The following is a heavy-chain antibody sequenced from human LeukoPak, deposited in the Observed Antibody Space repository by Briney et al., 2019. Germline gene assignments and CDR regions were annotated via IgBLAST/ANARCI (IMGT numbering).Heavy chain of an antibody. J-gene: IGHJ4*02. CDR2: INHSGST. V-gene: IGHV4-34*01. D-gene: IGHD3-10*01. Sequence: SGTLSLACAVYGGSFSGYYWSWIRQPPGKGLEWIGEINHSGSTNYNPSLKSRVTISVDTSKNQFSLKLSSVTAADTAVYYCARYRVTALDYWGQGTLVTVSS. CDR3: ARYRVTALDY. CDR1: GGSFSGYY.